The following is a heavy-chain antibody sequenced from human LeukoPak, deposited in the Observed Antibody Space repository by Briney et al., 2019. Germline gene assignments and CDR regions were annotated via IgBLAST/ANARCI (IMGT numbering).Heavy chain of an antibody. J-gene: IGHJ4*02. CDR3: ATSRNLFDFDF. CDR1: GYTLTERS. D-gene: IGHD1-14*01. V-gene: IGHV1-24*01. CDR2: FDPADGET. Sequence: ASVKVSCKVSGYTLTERSMHWVRQAPGKGFEWTGGFDPADGETIYAQELEGRVTMTLDTSTDTAYVQVSSLRSEDTAVYYCATSRNLFDFDFWGQGTLVTVSS.